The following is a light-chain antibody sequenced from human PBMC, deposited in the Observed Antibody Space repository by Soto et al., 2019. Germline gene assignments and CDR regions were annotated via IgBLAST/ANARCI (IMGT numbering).Light chain of an antibody. V-gene: IGKV3-20*01. Sequence: EIVLTQSPDTLSLSPGERATLSCRASQSVSSDYLVWYQQKPGLPPRLLIYGASRRATGIPDRFSGSGSGTYFILTISRLAPEDFAVYYCQHYDNTPPSFTCGPGTKVDIK. CDR2: GAS. CDR1: QSVSSDY. J-gene: IGKJ3*01. CDR3: QHYDNTPPSFT.